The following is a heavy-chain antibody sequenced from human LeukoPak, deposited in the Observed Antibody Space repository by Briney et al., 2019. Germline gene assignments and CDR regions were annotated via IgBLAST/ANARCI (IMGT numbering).Heavy chain of an antibody. CDR2: ISGSGGST. V-gene: IGHV3-23*01. CDR3: AKAPVVVPAAIDY. D-gene: IGHD2-2*02. J-gene: IGHJ4*02. Sequence: GGSLRLSCAASGFTFSSYAMSWVRQAPGQGLEWVSAISGSGGSTYYADSVKGRFTISRDNSKNTLYLQMNSLRAEDTAVYYCAKAPVVVPAAIDYWGQGTLVTVSS. CDR1: GFTFSSYA.